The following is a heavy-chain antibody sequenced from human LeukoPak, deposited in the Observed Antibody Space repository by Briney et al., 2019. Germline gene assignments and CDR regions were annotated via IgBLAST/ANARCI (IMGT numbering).Heavy chain of an antibody. J-gene: IGHJ3*02. CDR3: AKDWNDVPFDAFDI. V-gene: IGHV3-30*04. D-gene: IGHD1-1*01. Sequence: PGGSLRLSCAASTFTFSSYAMHWVRQAPGKGLEWVTVISSDGSNKYYADSVKGRFTISRDNSKNTLYLQMNSLRAEDTAVYYCAKDWNDVPFDAFDIWGQGTMVTVSS. CDR2: ISSDGSNK. CDR1: TFTFSSYA.